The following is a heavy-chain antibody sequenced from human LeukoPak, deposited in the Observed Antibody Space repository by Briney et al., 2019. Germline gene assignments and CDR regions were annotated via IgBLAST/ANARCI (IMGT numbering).Heavy chain of an antibody. J-gene: IGHJ4*02. D-gene: IGHD2-21*01. CDR2: INPKSGGT. Sequence: GAPVKVSCKASGYGFTGHYMHWVRQAPGQGLEWMGWINPKSGGTNYAQKFQGRVTMTRDTSISTAYMDMSSLRSDDTAVYYCALGLLPGRFDYWGQGTLVTVSS. V-gene: IGHV1-2*02. CDR1: GYGFTGHY. CDR3: ALGLLPGRFDY.